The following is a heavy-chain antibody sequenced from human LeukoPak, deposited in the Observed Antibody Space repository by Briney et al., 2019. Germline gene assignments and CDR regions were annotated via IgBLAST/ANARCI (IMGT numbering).Heavy chain of an antibody. CDR3: ATVIPRGTSVDY. CDR1: GYTLTELS. Sequence: ASVKVSCKVSGYTLTELSMHWVRQAPGKGLEWMGGFDPEDGETIYAQKFQGRVTMTEDTSTDTAYMELSSLRSEDTAVYYCATVIPRGTSVDYWGQGTLVTVSS. V-gene: IGHV1-24*01. CDR2: FDPEDGET. J-gene: IGHJ4*02. D-gene: IGHD2-2*01.